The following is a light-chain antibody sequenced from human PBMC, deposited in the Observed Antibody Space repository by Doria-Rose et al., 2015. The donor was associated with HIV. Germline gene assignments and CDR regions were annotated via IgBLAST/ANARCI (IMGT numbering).Light chain of an antibody. J-gene: IGKJ1*01. CDR1: QSFSSTY. CDR2: DGS. V-gene: IGKV3-20*01. CDR3: HQYGTSWT. Sequence: TQSPGTLSLSPGERATLSCRASQSFSSTYLAWYQQKPGQAPSLLIYDGSTRATGIPGRFSASGSGTDFTLTINRLEPEDFALYYCHQYGTSWTFGQGTKVDI.